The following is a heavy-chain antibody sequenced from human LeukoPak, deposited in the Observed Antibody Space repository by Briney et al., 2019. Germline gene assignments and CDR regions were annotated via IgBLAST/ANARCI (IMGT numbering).Heavy chain of an antibody. V-gene: IGHV3-30*04. CDR1: GFTFSSYA. D-gene: IGHD1-26*01. Sequence: GGPLRLSCAASGFTFSSYAMHWVRQAPGKGLEWLTVISYDGNNKYYADSLRGRFTISRDNSKDTLHLQMNSLRAEDTAVYYCARDREVGPTYWFDPWGQGTLVTVSS. J-gene: IGHJ5*02. CDR2: ISYDGNNK. CDR3: ARDREVGPTYWFDP.